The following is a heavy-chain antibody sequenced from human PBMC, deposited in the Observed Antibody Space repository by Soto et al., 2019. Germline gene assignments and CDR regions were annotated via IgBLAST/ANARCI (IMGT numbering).Heavy chain of an antibody. V-gene: IGHV3-15*07. CDR1: GFKFSDAW. CDR3: MWQTTRYYSMVV. J-gene: IGHJ6*02. D-gene: IGHD1-1*01. CDR2: IKSEAQREAP. Sequence: PGGSLRLSCAASGFKFSDAWMNWVRRAPGRGLEWVGRIKSEAQREAPDYAVPVKGRFTISRDDAKDTAYLQMNSLKTEDTAVYYCMWQTTRYYSMVVWGQGTTVTVSS.